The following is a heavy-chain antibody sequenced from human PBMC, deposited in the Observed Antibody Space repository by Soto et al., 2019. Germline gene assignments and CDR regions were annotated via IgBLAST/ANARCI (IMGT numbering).Heavy chain of an antibody. CDR2: ISANGGGT. CDR3: AKAPYSSSPEFDY. J-gene: IGHJ4*02. V-gene: IGHV3-23*01. CDR1: GFIFNNYA. D-gene: IGHD6-6*01. Sequence: EVQLWESGGGLVQPGGSLRLSCAASGFIFNNYAMTWVRQGPGKGLEWVSAISANGGGTYYTDSVKGRFTISRDNSKNMLYLQMYSLRAEDTAIYYCAKAPYSSSPEFDYWGQGALVTVSS.